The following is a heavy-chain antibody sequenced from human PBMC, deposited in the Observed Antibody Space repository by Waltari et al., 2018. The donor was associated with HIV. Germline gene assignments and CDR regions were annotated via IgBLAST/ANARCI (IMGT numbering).Heavy chain of an antibody. Sequence: DVLLLESGGGLVQPGGSLGLSCAAPGFTCSTHNMPWFRQAPGKGLEWRASITSDSDAIYYAQSVRGRFIVSRDNADNSLHLEMNSLRADDTAVYYCARDDSCAYHLGWFDPWGQGTLVSVSS. CDR3: ARDDSCAYHLGWFDP. D-gene: IGHD3-22*01. CDR2: ITSDSDAI. CDR1: GFTCSTHN. J-gene: IGHJ5*02. V-gene: IGHV3-48*01.